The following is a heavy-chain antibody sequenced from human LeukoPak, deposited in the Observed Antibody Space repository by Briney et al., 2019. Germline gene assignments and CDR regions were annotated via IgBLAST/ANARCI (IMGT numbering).Heavy chain of an antibody. V-gene: IGHV3-30*03. CDR3: ARERRDLWFGGYKDY. D-gene: IGHD3-10*01. CDR1: GFTFSSYG. Sequence: HPGRSLRLSCAASGFTFSSYGMNWVRQAPGKGLEWVAVISYDGSNKYYADSVKGRFTISRDNSKNTLYLQMNSLRAEDTAVYYCARERRDLWFGGYKDYWGQGTLVTVSS. J-gene: IGHJ4*02. CDR2: ISYDGSNK.